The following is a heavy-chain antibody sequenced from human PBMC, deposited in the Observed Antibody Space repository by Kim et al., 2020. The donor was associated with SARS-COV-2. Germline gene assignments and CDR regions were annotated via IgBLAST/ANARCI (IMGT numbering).Heavy chain of an antibody. V-gene: IGHV4-4*06. Sequence: NSQPPATSRVTMSVDTSKSAFSLHLTSVTAADTAVYYCARDRGYGPFDYWGQGILVTVSS. CDR3: ARDRGYGPFDY. J-gene: IGHJ4*02. D-gene: IGHD5-18*01.